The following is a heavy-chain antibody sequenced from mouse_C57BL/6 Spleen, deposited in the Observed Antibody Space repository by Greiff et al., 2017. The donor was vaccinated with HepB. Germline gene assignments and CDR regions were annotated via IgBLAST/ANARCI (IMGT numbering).Heavy chain of an antibody. D-gene: IGHD2-4*01. CDR1: GYSFTDYN. CDR2: INPNYGTT. Sequence: EVQLQQSGPELVKPGASVKISCKASGYSFTDYNRNWVKQSNGKSLEWIGVINPNYGTTSYNQKFKGKATLTVDQSSSTAYMQLNSLTSEDSAVYYCARSGGYDYERAMDYWGQGTSVTVSS. V-gene: IGHV1-39*01. CDR3: ARSGGYDYERAMDY. J-gene: IGHJ4*01.